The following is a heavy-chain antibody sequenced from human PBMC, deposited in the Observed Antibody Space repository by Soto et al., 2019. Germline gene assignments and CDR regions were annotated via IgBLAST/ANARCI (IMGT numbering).Heavy chain of an antibody. Sequence: QLQLQESGPGLVKPSETLSLTCTVSGGSISSSSYYWGWIRQPPGKGLEWIGSIYYSGSTYYNPSLKSRVTISVDTSKNQFSLKLSSVTAADTAVYYCARYSSDHYYYYGMDVWGQGTTVTVSS. V-gene: IGHV4-39*01. CDR2: IYYSGST. CDR1: GGSISSSSYY. J-gene: IGHJ6*02. D-gene: IGHD6-25*01. CDR3: ARYSSDHYYYYGMDV.